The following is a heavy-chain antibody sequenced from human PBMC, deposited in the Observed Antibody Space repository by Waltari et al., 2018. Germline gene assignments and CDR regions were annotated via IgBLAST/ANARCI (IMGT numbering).Heavy chain of an antibody. J-gene: IGHJ6*03. CDR1: GGSLSSSSYF. CDR3: AREVPRNGYIGLIYYYMDV. D-gene: IGHD5-12*01. V-gene: IGHV4-39*01. Sequence: QLQLQESGPGLVKPSETLSLTCTVSGGSLSSSSYFCAWFRHPQGKGLEWIGSIYYSGSTYYNLSLKSRVTISVDRSTNQVSLKLTSVTAADTAVYFCAREVPRNGYIGLIYYYMDVWGKGTTVTVSS. CDR2: IYYSGST.